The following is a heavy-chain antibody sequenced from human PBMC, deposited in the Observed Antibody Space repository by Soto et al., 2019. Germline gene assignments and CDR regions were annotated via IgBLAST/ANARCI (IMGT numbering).Heavy chain of an antibody. J-gene: IGHJ4*01. D-gene: IGHD6-6*01. V-gene: IGHV1-2*02. CDR1: GYTFTAYY. Sequence: ASVKVSCKASGYTFTAYYMHWVRQAPGQGLEWMGWVNPNSGGTNYAQKFQGRVTMTRDTSITTAYMELSRLRSDDTAVYYCARSIAARRMVDYWGQATLGTFST. CDR2: VNPNSGGT. CDR3: ARSIAARRMVDY.